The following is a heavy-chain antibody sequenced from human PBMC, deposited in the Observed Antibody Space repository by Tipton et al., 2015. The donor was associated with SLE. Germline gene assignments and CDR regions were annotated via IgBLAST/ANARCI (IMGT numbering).Heavy chain of an antibody. Sequence: SLRLSCAASGFPFSGYNMNWVRQAPGKGLEWVSAISGSGGTTYDADSVKGRFTISRDNSKNTLYLQMNSLRVDDTAVYYCARPMTTVTTSFDYWGPGMLVTVSS. J-gene: IGHJ4*02. CDR1: GFPFSGYN. CDR2: ISGSGGTT. CDR3: ARPMTTVTTSFDY. D-gene: IGHD4-17*01. V-gene: IGHV3-23*01.